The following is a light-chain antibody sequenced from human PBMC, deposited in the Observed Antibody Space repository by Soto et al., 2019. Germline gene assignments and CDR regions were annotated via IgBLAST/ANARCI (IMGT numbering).Light chain of an antibody. V-gene: IGLV1-40*01. Sequence: QSVLTQPPSVSGAPGQRVPISCTGSSSNIGAGYDVHWYQQLPGTAPKLLIYGNSNRPSGVPDRFSGSKSGTSASLAITGLQAEDEADYSCQSYDSSLSVVFGGGTKVTVL. CDR1: SSNIGAGYD. CDR3: QSYDSSLSVV. CDR2: GNS. J-gene: IGLJ2*01.